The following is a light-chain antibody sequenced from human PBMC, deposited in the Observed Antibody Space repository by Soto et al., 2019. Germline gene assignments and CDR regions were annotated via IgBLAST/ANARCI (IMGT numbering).Light chain of an antibody. Sequence: QMTQSPSSLSASVGGRVTITCRASQCIMNDLAWYQQKPGKPPRLLISAASTLRSGVPSRFSGSGFGTDFTLTIDSLQPEDVATYYCQKYNSFPPTFGGGTKVEIK. CDR1: QCIMND. CDR3: QKYNSFPPT. CDR2: AAS. J-gene: IGKJ4*01. V-gene: IGKV1-27*01.